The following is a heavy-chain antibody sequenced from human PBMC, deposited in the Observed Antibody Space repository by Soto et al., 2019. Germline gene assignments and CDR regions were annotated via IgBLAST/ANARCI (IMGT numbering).Heavy chain of an antibody. CDR3: ARGLKELYYYYGMDV. Sequence: SETLSLTCTVSGGSISSGGYYWSWIRQHPGKGLEWIGYIYYSGSTYYNPSLKSRVTISVDTSKNQFSLKLSSVTAADTAVYYCARGLKELYYYYGMDVWGQGTTVTVTS. V-gene: IGHV4-31*03. CDR1: GGSISSGGYY. CDR2: IYYSGST. D-gene: IGHD1-7*01. J-gene: IGHJ6*02.